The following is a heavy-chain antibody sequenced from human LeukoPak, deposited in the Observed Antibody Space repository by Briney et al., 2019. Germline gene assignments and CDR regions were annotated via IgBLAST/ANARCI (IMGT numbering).Heavy chain of an antibody. Sequence: SGPTLVNPTQTLTLTCTFSGFSLSTSGMCVSWIRQPPGKALEWLARIDWDDDKYYSTSLRTRLTISKDTSKNQVVLTMTNMDPVDTATYYCARHYYGSGSYSTPVDYWGQGTLVTVSS. D-gene: IGHD3-10*01. CDR3: ARHYYGSGSYSTPVDY. CDR1: GFSLSTSGMC. V-gene: IGHV2-70*11. J-gene: IGHJ4*02. CDR2: IDWDDDK.